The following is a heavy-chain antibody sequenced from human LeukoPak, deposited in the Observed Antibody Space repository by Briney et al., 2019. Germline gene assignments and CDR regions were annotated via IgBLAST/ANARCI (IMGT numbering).Heavy chain of an antibody. V-gene: IGHV3-23*01. D-gene: IGHD1-26*01. Sequence: GGSLRLSCAASGFTFNNYDIHWVRQAPGKGLEWVSSISGSGESTYYADSVKGRSTIPRDNSKNTLYLQMNSLRAEDTAVYYCAKEQKNSGSYFSPRYWGQGTLVTVSS. CDR3: AKEQKNSGSYFSPRY. CDR2: ISGSGEST. CDR1: GFTFNNYD. J-gene: IGHJ4*02.